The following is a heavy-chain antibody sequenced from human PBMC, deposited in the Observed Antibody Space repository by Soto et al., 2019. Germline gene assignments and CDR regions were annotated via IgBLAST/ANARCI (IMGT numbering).Heavy chain of an antibody. J-gene: IGHJ6*02. CDR1: GYTFTSYG. CDR2: ISAYNGNT. Sequence: ASVKVSCKASGYTFTSYGISWVRQAPGQGLEWMGWISAYNGNTNYAQKLQGRVTMTTDTSTSTAYMELRSLRSDDTAVYYCAREGIAARPGYYGMDVWGQGATVTVSS. V-gene: IGHV1-18*01. CDR3: AREGIAARPGYYGMDV. D-gene: IGHD6-6*01.